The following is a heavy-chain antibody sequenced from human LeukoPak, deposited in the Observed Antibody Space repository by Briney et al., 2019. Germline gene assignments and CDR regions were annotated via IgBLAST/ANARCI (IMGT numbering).Heavy chain of an antibody. V-gene: IGHV3-23*01. CDR2: ISGSGGST. Sequence: GGSLRLSCAASGFTFSSYAMSWVRQAPGKGLEWVSAISGSGGSTYYADSVKGRFTISRDNSKNTLYLQMNSLRAEDTAVYYCARGGHYYGSGSYYWYFDLWGRGTLVTVSS. D-gene: IGHD3-10*01. CDR1: GFTFSSYA. J-gene: IGHJ2*01. CDR3: ARGGHYYGSGSYYWYFDL.